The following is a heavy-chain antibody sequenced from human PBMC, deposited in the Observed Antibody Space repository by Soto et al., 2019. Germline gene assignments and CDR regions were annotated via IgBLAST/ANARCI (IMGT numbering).Heavy chain of an antibody. CDR1: GFIFSTHA. Sequence: EVQLLESGGGLVQPGESLRLSCAASGFIFSTHAMSWVRQAPGKGLECVSSISMSGVGTYYADSVKGRFTISRDNSKNTLYLQMNSXRAEDTAVYYCASPSVRXSGXRCYETTFDYWGQGALVTVSS. V-gene: IGHV3-23*01. CDR2: ISMSGVGT. CDR3: ASPSVRXSGXRCYETTFDY. D-gene: IGHD2-15*01. J-gene: IGHJ4*02.